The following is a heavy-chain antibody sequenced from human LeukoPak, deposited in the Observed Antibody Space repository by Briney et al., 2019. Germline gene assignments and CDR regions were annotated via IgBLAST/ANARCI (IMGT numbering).Heavy chain of an antibody. J-gene: IGHJ3*02. V-gene: IGHV1-69*05. D-gene: IGHD1-26*01. CDR3: ARDKGSFLLWAFDI. CDR2: IIPIFGTA. Sequence: SVKVSCKASGGTFSSYAISWVRQAPGQGLEWMGGIIPIFGTANYAQKFQGRITITTDGSTSTAYMELSSLRSEDTAVYYCARDKGSFLLWAFDIWGQGTMVTVSS. CDR1: GGTFSSYA.